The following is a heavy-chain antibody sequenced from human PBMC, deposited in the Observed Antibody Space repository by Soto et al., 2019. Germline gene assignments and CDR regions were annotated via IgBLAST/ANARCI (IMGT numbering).Heavy chain of an antibody. CDR3: ARYSSSWRHYYYYYMDV. V-gene: IGHV4-59*11. CDR2: VYYSGST. CDR1: GGSISSHY. J-gene: IGHJ6*03. Sequence: SETLSLTCTVSGGSISSHYWSWIRQPPGQGLEWIGYVYYSGSTNYNPSLKSRVTISVDTSKSQLSMRLSSVTAADTAVYFCARYSSSWRHYYYYYMDVWGKGTTVTVSS. D-gene: IGHD6-13*01.